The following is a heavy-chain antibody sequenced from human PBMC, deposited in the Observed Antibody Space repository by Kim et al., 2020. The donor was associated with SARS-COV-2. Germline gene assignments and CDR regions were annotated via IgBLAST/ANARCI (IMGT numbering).Heavy chain of an antibody. V-gene: IGHV4-59*08. CDR2: VYHTGSA. CDR3: ARLDYGNYDEAFDL. J-gene: IGHJ3*01. Sequence: SETLSLTCAVSGASISGYWSWIRQPPGKSLEWIAYVYHTGSATYNPSLKSRVTISMDTSRNNISLKLTSLTAADTAIYYCARLDYGNYDEAFDLWGPGT. CDR1: GASISGY. D-gene: IGHD4-17*01.